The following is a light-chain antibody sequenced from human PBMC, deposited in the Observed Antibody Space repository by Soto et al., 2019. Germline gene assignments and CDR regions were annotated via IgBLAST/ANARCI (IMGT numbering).Light chain of an antibody. CDR3: IQFAHFPRT. V-gene: IGKV2-24*01. CDR2: QIS. CDR1: QSLVYSDGNTY. J-gene: IGKJ1*01. Sequence: DVVLTQTPLSSPVTLGQPASISCRSSQSLVYSDGNTYLSWLHQRPGQPPRLLIYQISKRFSGVPDRFSGSVAGTDFTLKISRVEAEDVEVYYCIQFAHFPRTFGQGTKVEIK.